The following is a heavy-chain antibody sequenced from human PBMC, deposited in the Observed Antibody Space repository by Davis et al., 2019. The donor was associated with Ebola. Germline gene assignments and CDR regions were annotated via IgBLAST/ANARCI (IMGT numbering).Heavy chain of an antibody. CDR1: GGSFSGHS. J-gene: IGHJ6*02. CDR3: AAGRGYYYYYGMDV. D-gene: IGHD3-10*01. CDR2: IYYSGST. Sequence: SETLSLTCAVYGGSFSGHSWNWVRQPPGKGLEWIGYIYYSGSTNYNPSLKSRVTISVDTSKNQFSLKLSSVTAADTAVYYCAAGRGYYYYYGMDVWGQGTTVTVSS. V-gene: IGHV4-59*11.